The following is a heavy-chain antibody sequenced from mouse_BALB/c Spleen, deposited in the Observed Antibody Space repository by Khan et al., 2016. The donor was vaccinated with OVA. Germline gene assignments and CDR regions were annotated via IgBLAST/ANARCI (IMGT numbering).Heavy chain of an antibody. V-gene: IGHV1-20*02. Sequence: IQLVQSGPELVRPGASVKISCTASGYSFTGYFMNWVMQSHGKSLEWIGRINPHIGETFYNQRFKDKATLTVDESSSTAHMELRGLASEDSAVYYCTRIYRSDFDYWGQGTTLTVSS. CDR1: GYSFTGYF. D-gene: IGHD1-1*01. J-gene: IGHJ2*01. CDR2: INPHIGET. CDR3: TRIYRSDFDY.